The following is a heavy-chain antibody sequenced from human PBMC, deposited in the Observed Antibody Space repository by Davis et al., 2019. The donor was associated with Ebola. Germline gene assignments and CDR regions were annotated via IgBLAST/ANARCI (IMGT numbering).Heavy chain of an antibody. CDR1: GFTFSSYG. CDR2: IRYDGSNK. CDR3: ARDLEYVDPAMIIYFYYGMDV. D-gene: IGHD5-18*01. Sequence: GESLKISCAASGFTFSSYGMHWVRQAPGKGLEWVAFIRYDGSNKYYADSVKGRFTISRDNSKNTLYLQMNSLRAEDTAVYYCARDLEYVDPAMIIYFYYGMDVWGLGTTVTVSS. J-gene: IGHJ6*02. V-gene: IGHV3-30*02.